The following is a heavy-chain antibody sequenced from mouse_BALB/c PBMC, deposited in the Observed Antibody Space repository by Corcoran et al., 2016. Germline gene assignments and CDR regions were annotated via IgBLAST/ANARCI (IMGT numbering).Heavy chain of an antibody. CDR2: INTYTGEP. CDR1: GYTFTNYG. Sequence: QIQLVQSGPALKKPGETVKISCKASGYTFTNYGMNWVKQAPGKGLKWMGWINTYTGEPTYADDFKGRFAFSLETSASTDYLQINNLKNENMATYFCARSTGYWYFDAWGAGTTFTVSS. V-gene: IGHV9-1*02. J-gene: IGHJ1*01. CDR3: ARSTGYWYFDA.